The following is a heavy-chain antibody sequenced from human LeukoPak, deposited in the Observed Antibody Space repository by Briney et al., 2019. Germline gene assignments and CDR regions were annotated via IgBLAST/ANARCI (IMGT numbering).Heavy chain of an antibody. CDR2: ISGSGVST. CDR1: GFTFSSYA. CDR3: ARALIVAVTSHYYYGMDV. J-gene: IGHJ6*02. Sequence: GGSLRLSCAASGFTFSSYAMSWVRQAPGKGLEWVSSISGSGVSTYYADSVKGRFTISRDNSKNTLYLQMNSLRAEDTAVYYCARALIVAVTSHYYYGMDVWGQGTTVTVSS. D-gene: IGHD1-26*01. V-gene: IGHV3-23*01.